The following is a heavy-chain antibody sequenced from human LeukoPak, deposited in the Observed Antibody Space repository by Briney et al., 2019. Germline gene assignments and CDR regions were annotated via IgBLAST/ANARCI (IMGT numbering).Heavy chain of an antibody. V-gene: IGHV4-39*01. CDR3: ARQDGSYSSSSFDY. J-gene: IGHJ4*02. Sequence: SETLSLTCTVSGGSISSSSYYWGWIRQPPGKGLEWIGSIYYSGCTYYNPSLKSRVTISVDTSKNQFSLKLSSVTAADTAVYYCARQDGSYSSSSFDYWGQGTLVTVSS. D-gene: IGHD6-6*01. CDR2: IYYSGCT. CDR1: GGSISSSSYY.